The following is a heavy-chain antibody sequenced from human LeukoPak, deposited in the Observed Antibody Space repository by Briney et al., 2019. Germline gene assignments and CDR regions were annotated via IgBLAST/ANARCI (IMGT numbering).Heavy chain of an antibody. CDR2: INSDGSST. V-gene: IGHV3-74*01. J-gene: IGHJ4*02. CDR1: GFTFSSYW. CDR3: ARARYCSSTSCYPEDY. Sequence: GGSLRLSCAASGFTFSSYWMHWVRQAPGKGLVWVSRINSDGSSTSYADSVKGRFTISRDNAKNTLYLQMNSLRAEDTAVYYCARARYCSSTSCYPEDYWGQGTLVTVSS. D-gene: IGHD2-2*01.